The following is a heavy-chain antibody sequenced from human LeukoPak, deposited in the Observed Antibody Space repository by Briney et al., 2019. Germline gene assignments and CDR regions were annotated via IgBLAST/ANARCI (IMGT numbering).Heavy chain of an antibody. CDR3: AKEGSCSGGSCYSDY. J-gene: IGHJ4*02. CDR1: GFTFSSNA. V-gene: IGHV3-23*01. Sequence: GGSLRLSCAASGFTFSSNAMSWVRQAPGKGLEWVSTITGSGTSTYYADSVKGRFTISRDNSKNTLYLQMNSLRAEDTAVYYCAKEGSCSGGSCYSDYWGQGTLVTVPS. D-gene: IGHD2-15*01. CDR2: ITGSGTST.